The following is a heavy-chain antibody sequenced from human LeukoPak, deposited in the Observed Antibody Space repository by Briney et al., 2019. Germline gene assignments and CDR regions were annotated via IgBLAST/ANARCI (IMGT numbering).Heavy chain of an antibody. Sequence: PGGSLRLSCAASGFTFTNYGMHWVRQAPGKGLDWVAVISPDGRSYHYADSVKGRFTISRDNSKHTLHLEMNNLTPEDTAVYFCAKEHSFFSGFDIWGQGTVVTVSS. CDR1: GFTFTNYG. CDR3: AKEHSFFSGFDI. D-gene: IGHD6-19*01. J-gene: IGHJ3*02. V-gene: IGHV3-30*18. CDR2: ISPDGRSY.